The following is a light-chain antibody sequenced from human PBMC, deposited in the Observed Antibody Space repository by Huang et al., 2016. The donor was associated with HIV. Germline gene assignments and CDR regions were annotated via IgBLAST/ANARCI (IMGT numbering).Light chain of an antibody. V-gene: IGKV3-20*01. CDR1: QGVSGDY. Sequence: EVVLTQSPGTLSLSPGERATLSCRARQGVSGDYLAWYQQRPGQAPRVLIYGASSRATGIPDRFSGSGSATEFTLTISRLEPEDSAIYYCQQYGSLPFTFGPGTKVEIK. J-gene: IGKJ3*01. CDR2: GAS. CDR3: QQYGSLPFT.